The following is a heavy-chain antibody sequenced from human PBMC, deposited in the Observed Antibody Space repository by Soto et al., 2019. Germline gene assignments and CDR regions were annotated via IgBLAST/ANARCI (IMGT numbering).Heavy chain of an antibody. D-gene: IGHD3-3*01. CDR2: IYHSGST. J-gene: IGHJ4*02. V-gene: IGHV4-30-2*01. CDR1: GGSISSGGYS. Sequence: SETLSLTCAVSGGSISSGGYSWSWIRQPPGKGLEWIGYIYHSGSTYYNPSLKSRVTISVDRSKNQFSLKLSSVTAADTAVYYCARATVRGDYNYWGQGTLVTVSS. CDR3: ARATVRGDYNY.